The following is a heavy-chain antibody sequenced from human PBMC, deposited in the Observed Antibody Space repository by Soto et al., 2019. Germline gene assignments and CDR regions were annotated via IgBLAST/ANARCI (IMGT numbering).Heavy chain of an antibody. V-gene: IGHV1-69*01. J-gene: IGHJ6*02. D-gene: IGHD3-16*02. Sequence: QVQLVQSGAEVKKPGSSVKVSCKASGGTFSSYAISWVRQAPGQWLEWMGGIIPIFGTANYAQKFQGRVTITADESTSTAYMELSRLRSEDTAVYYCARDDELSGAVHYYYYGMDVWGQGTTVTVSS. CDR2: IIPIFGTA. CDR3: ARDDELSGAVHYYYYGMDV. CDR1: GGTFSSYA.